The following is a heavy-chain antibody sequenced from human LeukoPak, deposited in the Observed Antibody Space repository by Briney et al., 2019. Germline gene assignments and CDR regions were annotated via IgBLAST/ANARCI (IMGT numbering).Heavy chain of an antibody. CDR1: GFSMSVYW. V-gene: IGHV3-7*01. J-gene: IGHJ4*02. D-gene: IGHD3-22*01. Sequence: GGSLRLSCEASGFSMSVYWMSWVRQAPGKGLEWVGNIKQDGSERNYVDSVKGRFTISRDNARKSLYLQMDSLRAEDAAVYYCARDWGAYYHFFDYWGQGTLVTVSS. CDR3: ARDWGAYYHFFDY. CDR2: IKQDGSER.